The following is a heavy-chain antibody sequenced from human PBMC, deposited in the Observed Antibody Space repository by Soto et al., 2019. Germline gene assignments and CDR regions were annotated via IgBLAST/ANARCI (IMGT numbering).Heavy chain of an antibody. V-gene: IGHV4-4*02. Sequence: SETLSLTCAVSGDSITTTNWWTWVRQSPGKGLEWIGEIYSSGNTNYNPSLMSRVTMSVDESTNQFSLKLTSLTIADTAVYFCARPHRVAVRTSIVSSFLDSWGQGTLVTVSS. CDR1: GDSITTTNW. CDR2: IYSSGNT. D-gene: IGHD2-15*01. J-gene: IGHJ5*01. CDR3: ARPHRVAVRTSIVSSFLDS.